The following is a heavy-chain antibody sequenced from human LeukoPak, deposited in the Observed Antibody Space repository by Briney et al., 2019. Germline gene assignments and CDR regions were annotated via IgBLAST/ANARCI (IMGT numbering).Heavy chain of an antibody. V-gene: IGHV1-24*01. J-gene: IGHJ6*03. Sequence: GASVKVSCKVSGYTLTELSMHWVRQAPGKGLEWMGGFDPEDGETIYAQKFQARVTMTEDTSTDTAYMELSNLRSEDTAVYYCATGYYDSSGDYYYYMDVWGKGTTVTVSS. D-gene: IGHD3-22*01. CDR1: GYTLTELS. CDR3: ATGYYDSSGDYYYYMDV. CDR2: FDPEDGET.